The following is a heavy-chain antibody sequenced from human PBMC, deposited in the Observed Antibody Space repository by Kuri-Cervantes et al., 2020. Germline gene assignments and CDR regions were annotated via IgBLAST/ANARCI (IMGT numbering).Heavy chain of an antibody. V-gene: IGHV4-39*07. CDR1: GGSISSSSYY. Sequence: GSLRLSCAVSGGSISSSSYYWGWIRQPPGKGLEWIGSIYYSGSTYYNPSLKSRVTISVDTSKNQFSLKLSSVTAADTAVYYCARESWRYDSSGYYFHYGMDVWGQGTTVTVSS. CDR3: ARESWRYDSSGYYFHYGMDV. CDR2: IYYSGST. D-gene: IGHD3-22*01. J-gene: IGHJ6*02.